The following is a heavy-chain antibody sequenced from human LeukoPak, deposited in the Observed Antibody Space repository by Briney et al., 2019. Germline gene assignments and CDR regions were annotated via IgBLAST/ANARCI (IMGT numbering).Heavy chain of an antibody. D-gene: IGHD1-14*01. Sequence: SETLSLTCTVSGGSISSYYWSWIRQPPGKGLEWIGYIYYSGSTNYNPSFKSRVTISVDTSKNQFSLKLSSATAADTAVYYCARHEYRYYFDYWGQGTLVTVSS. CDR1: GGSISSYY. CDR3: ARHEYRYYFDY. J-gene: IGHJ4*02. CDR2: IYYSGST. V-gene: IGHV4-59*08.